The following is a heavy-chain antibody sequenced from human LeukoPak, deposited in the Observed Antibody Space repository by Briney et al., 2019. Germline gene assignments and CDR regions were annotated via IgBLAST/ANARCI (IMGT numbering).Heavy chain of an antibody. V-gene: IGHV3-30*04. Sequence: GGSLRLSCAASGFTFSSYAMHWVRQAPGKGLEWEAVISYDGSNKYYADPVKGRFTISRDNSKNTLYLQMNSLRTEDRAVYYCARVSYYDILTGPIRFDPWGQGTLVTVSS. D-gene: IGHD3-9*01. CDR3: ARVSYYDILTGPIRFDP. CDR1: GFTFSSYA. J-gene: IGHJ5*02. CDR2: ISYDGSNK.